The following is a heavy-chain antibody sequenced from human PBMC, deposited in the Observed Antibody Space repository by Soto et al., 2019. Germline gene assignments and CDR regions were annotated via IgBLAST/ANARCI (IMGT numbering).Heavy chain of an antibody. J-gene: IGHJ4*02. D-gene: IGHD3-3*01. CDR2: IYYSGST. V-gene: IGHV4-30-4*01. Sequence: QVQLQESGPGLVKPSQTLSLTCTVSGGSISSGDYYWSWIRQPPGKGLEWIGYIYYSGSTSYTPALKRRVTLSVDTSKNQFSLKLSSVTAADTAVYYCARQWGKLFGVVTDGYYFDYWGQGTLVTVSS. CDR1: GGSISSGDYY. CDR3: ARQWGKLFGVVTDGYYFDY.